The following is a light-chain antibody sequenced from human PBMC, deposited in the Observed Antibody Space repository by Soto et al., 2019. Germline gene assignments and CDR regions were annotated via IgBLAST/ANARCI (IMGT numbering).Light chain of an antibody. CDR1: SSDVGGYNH. V-gene: IGLV2-14*03. CDR3: SSYTRSTISV. Sequence: QSVLTQPASVSGSPGQSITISCTGTSSDVGGYNHVSWYQHYPGKAPKLIIYDVTNRPSGVSNRFSGSKSGNTASLTISGLQAEDEADYFCSSYTRSTISVFGTGTKVTVL. J-gene: IGLJ1*01. CDR2: DVT.